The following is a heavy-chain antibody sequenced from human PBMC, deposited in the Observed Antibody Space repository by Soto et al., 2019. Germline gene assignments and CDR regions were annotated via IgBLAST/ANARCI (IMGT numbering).Heavy chain of an antibody. V-gene: IGHV4-61*01. CDR1: GGSVSTDTYY. CDR2: IYYSGST. D-gene: IGHD4-17*01. Sequence: QVQLQESGPGLVKPSETLSLTCTVSGGSVSTDTYYWSWIRQPPGKGLEWIGYIYYSGSTKYNASLKSLVTISVDTSKNQFSLKLSSVTAADTAVYYCARAPLRWPQVGFDYWGQGTLVTVSS. CDR3: ARAPLRWPQVGFDY. J-gene: IGHJ4*02.